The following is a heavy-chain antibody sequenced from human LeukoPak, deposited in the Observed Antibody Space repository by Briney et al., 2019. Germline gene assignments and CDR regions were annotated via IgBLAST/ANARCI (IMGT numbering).Heavy chain of an antibody. CDR1: GGSISSHY. Sequence: PSETLSLTCTVSGGSISSHYWSWIRQPPGKGLEWIGYIYYSGSTNYNPSFKSRVTISVDTSKNQFSLKLSSVTAADTAVYYCARVDTAMVTYFDYWGQGTLVTVSS. CDR3: ARVDTAMVTYFDY. J-gene: IGHJ4*02. CDR2: IYYSGST. D-gene: IGHD5-18*01. V-gene: IGHV4-59*11.